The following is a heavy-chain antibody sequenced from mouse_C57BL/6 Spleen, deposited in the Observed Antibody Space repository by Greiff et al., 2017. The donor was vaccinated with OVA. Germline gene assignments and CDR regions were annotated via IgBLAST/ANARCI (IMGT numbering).Heavy chain of an antibody. CDR3: ARRGKGYEAWFAY. D-gene: IGHD2-2*01. J-gene: IGHJ3*01. CDR1: GYTFTDYY. CDR2: INPNNGGT. Sequence: EVQLQQSGPELVKPGASVKISCKASGYTFTDYYMNWVKQSHGKSLEWIGDINPNNGGTSYNQKFKGKATLTVDKSSSTAYMELRSLTSEDSAVYYCARRGKGYEAWFAYWGQGTLVTVSA. V-gene: IGHV1-26*01.